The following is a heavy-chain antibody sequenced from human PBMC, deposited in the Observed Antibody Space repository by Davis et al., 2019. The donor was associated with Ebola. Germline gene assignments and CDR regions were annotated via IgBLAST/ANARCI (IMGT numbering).Heavy chain of an antibody. CDR1: GFTFSSYA. D-gene: IGHD3-3*01. CDR2: INSDGSST. J-gene: IGHJ6*02. CDR3: AKDITIFGVVIGGMDV. V-gene: IGHV3-74*01. Sequence: PGGSLRLSCAASGFTFSSYAMSWVRQAPGKGLVWVSRINSDGSSTSYADSVKGRFTISRDNAKNTLYLQMNSLRAEDTALYYCAKDITIFGVVIGGMDVWGQGTTVTVSS.